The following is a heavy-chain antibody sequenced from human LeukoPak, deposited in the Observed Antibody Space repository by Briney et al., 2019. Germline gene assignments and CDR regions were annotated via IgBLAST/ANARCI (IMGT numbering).Heavy chain of an antibody. CDR3: ARGDFCSSSNCYLRPMDV. D-gene: IGHD2-2*01. J-gene: IGHJ6*03. CDR2: IYYSGST. Sequence: SETLFLTCTVSGGSISDYYWNWIRQPPGQGLEWIGYIYYSGSTTYNPSLKSRVTMSVDTAKNQFSLKLRSVTAADTAVYYCARGDFCSSSNCYLRPMDVWGKGTTVTVSS. V-gene: IGHV4-59*01. CDR1: GGSISDYY.